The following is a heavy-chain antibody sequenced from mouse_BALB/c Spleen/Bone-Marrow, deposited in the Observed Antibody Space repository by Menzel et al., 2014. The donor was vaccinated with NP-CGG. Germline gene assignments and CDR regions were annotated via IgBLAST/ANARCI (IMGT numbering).Heavy chain of an antibody. J-gene: IGHJ4*01. CDR1: GFNIKDTY. CDR2: IDPANGNT. Sequence: VHVKQSGAELVKPGASVKLSCTASGFNIKDTYMHWVKQRPEQGLEWIGRIDPANGNTKYDPKFQGKATITADTSSNTAYLQLSRLTSEDTAVYYCAGASYYAMDYWGQGTSVTVSS. V-gene: IGHV14-3*02. CDR3: AGASYYAMDY.